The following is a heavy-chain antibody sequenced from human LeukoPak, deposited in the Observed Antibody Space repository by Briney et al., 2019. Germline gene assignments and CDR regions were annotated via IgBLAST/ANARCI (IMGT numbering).Heavy chain of an antibody. CDR1: GFSFDTYA. CDR3: AREIFGSGSSPDF. Sequence: GRSLRLSCAASGFSFDTYAMHWVRQAPGEGLEWVALIWHDGSHKFYSNSVRGQFTISRDKSKNTVYLQMNNLRPDDTAVYYCAREIFGSGSSPDFWGQGTLVTVSS. CDR2: IWHDGSHK. V-gene: IGHV3-33*01. D-gene: IGHD3-10*01. J-gene: IGHJ4*02.